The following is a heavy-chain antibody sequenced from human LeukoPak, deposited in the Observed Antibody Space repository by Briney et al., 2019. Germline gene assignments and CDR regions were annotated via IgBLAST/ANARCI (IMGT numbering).Heavy chain of an antibody. Sequence: PGGSLRLSCAASGFTFSSYAMHWVRQAPGQRLEWMGWINAGNGNTKYPQKFQGRVTITRDTSASTAYMELSSLRSEDTAVYYCVRDDRFGYYDFWSGYQIDYYYGMDVWGQGTTVTVSS. D-gene: IGHD3-3*01. J-gene: IGHJ6*02. CDR1: GFTFSSYA. CDR2: INAGNGNT. V-gene: IGHV1-3*01. CDR3: VRDDRFGYYDFWSGYQIDYYYGMDV.